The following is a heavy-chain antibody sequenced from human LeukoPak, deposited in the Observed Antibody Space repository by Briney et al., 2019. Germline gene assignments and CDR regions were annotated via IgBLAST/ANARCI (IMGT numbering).Heavy chain of an antibody. Sequence: SETLSLTCTVSGGSISSSSYYWGWIRQPPGKGLEWIGSIYYSGSTYYNPSLKSRVTISVDTSKNQFSLKLSSVTAADTAVYYCARTSQLWYPYYLDYWGQGTLVTVSP. CDR1: GGSISSSSYY. J-gene: IGHJ4*02. CDR3: ARTSQLWYPYYLDY. V-gene: IGHV4-39*01. CDR2: IYYSGST. D-gene: IGHD5-18*01.